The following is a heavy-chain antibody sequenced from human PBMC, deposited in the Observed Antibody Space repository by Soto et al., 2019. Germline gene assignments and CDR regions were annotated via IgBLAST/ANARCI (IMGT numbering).Heavy chain of an antibody. J-gene: IGHJ4*02. CDR1: GFTLTSYP. CDR3: AADPVHGDYVLWDY. V-gene: IGHV1-58*01. Sequence: ALLKLACTSSGFTLTSYPVRFVLNTRGQRLEWIGWVVVGSGNTNYAQKFQERVTITRDMSTSTAYMELSSLRSEDTAVYYCAADPVHGDYVLWDYWCKGTLVTVPQ. D-gene: IGHD4-17*01. CDR2: VVVGSGNT.